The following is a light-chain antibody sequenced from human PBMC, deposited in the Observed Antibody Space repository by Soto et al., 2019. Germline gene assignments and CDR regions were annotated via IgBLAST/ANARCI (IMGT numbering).Light chain of an antibody. CDR3: CSYAGSYTVV. CDR1: SSDVGGYNY. V-gene: IGLV2-11*01. CDR2: DVS. J-gene: IGLJ2*01. Sequence: QSALTQPRSVSGSPGQSVTISCTGTSSDVGGYNYVSWYQQHPGKAPKLMIYDVSKRPSGVPDRFSGSKSGNTASLTISGPQSEDEDDYYCCSYAGSYTVVFGGGTKLTVL.